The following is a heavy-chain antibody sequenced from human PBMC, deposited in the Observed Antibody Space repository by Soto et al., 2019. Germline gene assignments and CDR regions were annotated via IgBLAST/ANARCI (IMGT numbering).Heavy chain of an antibody. J-gene: IGHJ6*02. CDR2: IYYSGST. V-gene: IGHV4-31*03. Sequence: NPSETLSLTCTVSGGSISSGGYYWSWIRQHPGKGLEWIGYIYYSGSTYYNPSLKSRVTISVDTSKNQFSLKMSSVTAADTAVYYCARVAAMDAFDYYYGMDVWGQGTTVTVSS. CDR3: ARVAAMDAFDYYYGMDV. CDR1: GGSISSGGYY. D-gene: IGHD5-18*01.